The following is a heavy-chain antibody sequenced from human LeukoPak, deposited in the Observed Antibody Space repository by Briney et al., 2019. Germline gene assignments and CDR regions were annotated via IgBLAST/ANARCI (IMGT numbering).Heavy chain of an antibody. CDR3: AVHGWDDAFDI. Sequence: PGGSLSLSCAASGFTFSSYERNWPRQAQGKGREWVSYISSSGSTIYYADSVKGRFPISRDNAKNSLYLQMHSLRAEDAAVYYCAVHGWDDAFDIWGQGTMVTVSS. CDR1: GFTFSSYE. CDR2: ISSSGSTI. V-gene: IGHV3-48*03. J-gene: IGHJ3*02. D-gene: IGHD6-19*01.